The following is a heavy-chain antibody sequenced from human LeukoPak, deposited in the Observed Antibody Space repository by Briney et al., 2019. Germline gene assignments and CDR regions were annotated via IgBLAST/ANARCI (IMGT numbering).Heavy chain of an antibody. V-gene: IGHV3-11*01. D-gene: IGHD3-3*01. CDR1: GFTFSDYY. J-gene: IGHJ4*02. CDR3: ARGPFTIFGVVDY. Sequence: PGGSLRLSCTASGFTFSDYYMSWIRQAPGKGLEWVSYISSSGSTIYYADSVKGRFTIPRDNARNSMYLQMNSLRVEDTAVYYCARGPFTIFGVVDYWGQGTLVTVSS. CDR2: ISSSGSTI.